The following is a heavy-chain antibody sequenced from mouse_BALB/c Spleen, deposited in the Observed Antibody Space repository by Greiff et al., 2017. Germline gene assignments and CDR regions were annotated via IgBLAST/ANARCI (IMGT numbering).Heavy chain of an antibody. CDR2: IDPENGDT. CDR3: NANSYGYGFAD. Sequence: VQLQQSGAELVRSGASVKLSCTASGFNIKDYYMHWVKQRPEQGLEWIGWIDPENGDTEYAPKFQGKATMTADTSSNTAYLQLSSLTSEDTAVYYGNANSYGYGFADWGQGTLVTVSA. V-gene: IGHV14-4*02. CDR1: GFNIKDYY. J-gene: IGHJ3*01. D-gene: IGHD2-2*01.